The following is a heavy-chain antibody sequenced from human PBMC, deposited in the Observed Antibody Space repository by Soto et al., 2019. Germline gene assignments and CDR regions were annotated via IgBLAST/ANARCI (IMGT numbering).Heavy chain of an antibody. J-gene: IGHJ6*02. CDR1: DRSSSGYF. CDR3: ARFSGIYYYRIDI. D-gene: IGHD3-10*01. CDR2: INHSGST. Sequence: SDTLSLTCAVYDRSSSGYFWSWIRQPPGKGLEWIGEINHSGSTNYNPSLKSLVTISVDTSKNQFSLKLSSVTAADTAVYYCARFSGIYYYRIDICGHGTTVSGS. V-gene: IGHV4-34*01.